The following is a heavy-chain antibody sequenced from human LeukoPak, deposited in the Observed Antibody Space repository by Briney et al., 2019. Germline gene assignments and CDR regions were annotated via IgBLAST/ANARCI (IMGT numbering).Heavy chain of an antibody. CDR1: GGSISSYY. Sequence: SETLSLTCTVSGGSISSYYWSWIRQPAGKGLEWIGRIYTSGSTNYNPSLKSRVTMSVDTSKNQFSLKLSSVTAADTAVYYCARMDYYDSSGAFDIWGQGTMVTVSS. CDR2: IYTSGST. D-gene: IGHD3-22*01. CDR3: ARMDYYDSSGAFDI. J-gene: IGHJ3*02. V-gene: IGHV4-4*07.